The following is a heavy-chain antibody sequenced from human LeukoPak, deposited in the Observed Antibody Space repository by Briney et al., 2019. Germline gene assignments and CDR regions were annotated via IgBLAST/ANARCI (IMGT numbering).Heavy chain of an antibody. CDR1: GFTFSSYS. D-gene: IGHD3-22*01. V-gene: IGHV3-21*01. CDR2: ISSSSSYI. J-gene: IGHJ3*01. Sequence: PGGSLRLSCAASGFTFSSYSMNWVRQAPGKGLEWVSSISSSSSYIYYADSVKGRFTISRDNAKNTLYLQMNSLRAEDTAVYYCATLEKGYYDSSGPGPLFWGQGTMVTVSS. CDR3: ATLEKGYYDSSGPGPLF.